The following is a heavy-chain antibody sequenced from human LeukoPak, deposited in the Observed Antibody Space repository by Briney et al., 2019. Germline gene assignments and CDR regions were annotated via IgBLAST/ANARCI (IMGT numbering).Heavy chain of an antibody. CDR3: ASRKEYSTSSVFY. CDR2: ISVSGADT. Sequence: GGSLRLSCAASGFTFTNYVMTWVRQAPGKGLEWLSGISVSGADTYYADSVKGRFTISRGNSKNTVSLRLNSLRAEDSAIYYCASRKEYSTSSVFYWGQGTLVTVSS. J-gene: IGHJ4*02. D-gene: IGHD6-6*01. V-gene: IGHV3-23*01. CDR1: GFTFTNYV.